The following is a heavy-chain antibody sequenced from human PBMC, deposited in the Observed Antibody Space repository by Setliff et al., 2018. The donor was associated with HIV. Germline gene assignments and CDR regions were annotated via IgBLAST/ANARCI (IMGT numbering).Heavy chain of an antibody. Sequence: VKVSCKASGYTFTSYAMNWVRQAPGQGLEWMGWINTNTGNPTYAQGFTGRFVFSLDTSVSTAYLQISSLKAEDTAVYYCARGTGAYGSGSYYNLPLYYFDYWGQGTLVTVSS. CDR2: INTNTGNP. V-gene: IGHV7-4-1*02. D-gene: IGHD3-10*01. J-gene: IGHJ4*02. CDR3: ARGTGAYGSGSYYNLPLYYFDY. CDR1: GYTFTSYA.